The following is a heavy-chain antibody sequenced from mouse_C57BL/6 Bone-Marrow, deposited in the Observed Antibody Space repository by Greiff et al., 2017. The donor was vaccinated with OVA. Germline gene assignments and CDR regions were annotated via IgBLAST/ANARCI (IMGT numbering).Heavy chain of an antibody. CDR3: ARGYFDV. V-gene: IGHV1-63*01. J-gene: IGHJ1*03. CDR2: IYPGGGYT. Sequence: VKLMESGAELVRPGTSVKMSCKASGYTFTNYWIGWAKQRPGHGLEWIGDIYPGGGYTNYNEKFKGKATLTADKSSSTAYMQFSSLTSEDSAIYYCARGYFDVWGTGTTVTVSS. CDR1: GYTFTNYW.